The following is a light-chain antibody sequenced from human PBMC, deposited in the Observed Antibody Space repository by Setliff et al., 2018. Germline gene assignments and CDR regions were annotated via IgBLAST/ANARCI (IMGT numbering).Light chain of an antibody. CDR3: CSYAGSRTYVM. CDR1: SSDVGSYNL. J-gene: IGLJ3*02. V-gene: IGLV2-23*02. Sequence: QSVLTQPASVSGSPGQSITISCTGTSSDVGSYNLVSWYQQFPGKAPKLMIYEVSKRPSGDSNRFSGSKSGNTASLTISGLQAEDEADHYCCSYAGSRTYVMFGGGTKVTV. CDR2: EVS.